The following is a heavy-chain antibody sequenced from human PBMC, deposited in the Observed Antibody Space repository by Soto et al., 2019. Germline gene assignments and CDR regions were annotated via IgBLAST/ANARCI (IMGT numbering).Heavy chain of an antibody. D-gene: IGHD6-19*01. CDR1: GGSISSDYYS. CDR2: IYHSGSS. Sequence: QLQLQEAGAGLVKPSQTLSLTCAVSGGSISSDYYSWSWIRQPPGKGLEWTGYIYHSGSSYYNPSLHSRVTISVARSHNQFSVKLNSVTAADPAVYYCARPTYAVAWYVELWGRGTLGTVSS. V-gene: IGHV4-30-2*01. CDR3: ARPTYAVAWYVEL. J-gene: IGHJ2*01.